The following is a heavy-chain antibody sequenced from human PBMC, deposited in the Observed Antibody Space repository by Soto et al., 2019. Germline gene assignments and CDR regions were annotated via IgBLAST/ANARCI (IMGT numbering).Heavy chain of an antibody. CDR1: GFTFSSYA. Sequence: EVQLLESGGGLVQPGGSLRLSCAASGFTFSSYAMSWVRQAPGKGLEWVSAISGSGGSTYYADSVKGRFTISRDNSKNTLYLQMNSLRAEATAVYYCAKGGNASPYYFDYWGQGTLVTVSS. D-gene: IGHD2-8*01. CDR3: AKGGNASPYYFDY. V-gene: IGHV3-23*01. J-gene: IGHJ4*02. CDR2: ISGSGGST.